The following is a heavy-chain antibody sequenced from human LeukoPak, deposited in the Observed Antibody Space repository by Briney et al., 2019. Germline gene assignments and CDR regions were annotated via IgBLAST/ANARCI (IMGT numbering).Heavy chain of an antibody. D-gene: IGHD1-26*01. CDR3: ARLGVGATRDAFDI. J-gene: IGHJ3*02. CDR1: VFTFDDYG. Sequence: PGGFLRLSCAASVFTFDDYGMSWVRQAPGMGLEWVSGINWNGGSTGYADSVKGRFTISRDNAKNSLYLQMNRLRAEDTALYYCARLGVGATRDAFDIWGQGTMVTVSS. V-gene: IGHV3-20*04. CDR2: INWNGGST.